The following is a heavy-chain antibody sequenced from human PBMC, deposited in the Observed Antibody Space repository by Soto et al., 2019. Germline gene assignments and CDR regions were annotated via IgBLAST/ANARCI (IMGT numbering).Heavy chain of an antibody. V-gene: IGHV4-34*01. Sequence: QVQLQQWGAGLVKPSETLSLSCAVYGQSFSGHSWAWIRQPPGKGLEWIGEINESGSTYYNPSLKSRVTISTDASKNQFSLKLGYVSAADTAAYFCARGSGIVALPGELEDVKYDYWGQGTQVNVSS. CDR2: INESGST. CDR3: ARGSGIVALPGELEDVKYDY. D-gene: IGHD1-1*01. CDR1: GQSFSGHS. J-gene: IGHJ4*02.